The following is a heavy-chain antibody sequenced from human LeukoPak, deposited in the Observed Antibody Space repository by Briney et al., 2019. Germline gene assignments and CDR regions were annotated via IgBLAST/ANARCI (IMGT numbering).Heavy chain of an antibody. CDR2: IYYSGST. J-gene: IGHJ4*02. Sequence: SETLSLTCTVSGDSISSYYWTWIRQPPGKGLEWIGNIYYSGSTNYNPSLKSRVTISVDTSKNQFSLKLSSVTAADTAVYYCARVSGYDWESFYDYWGQGTLVTVSS. CDR1: GDSISSYY. CDR3: ARVSGYDWESFYDY. D-gene: IGHD5-12*01. V-gene: IGHV4-59*01.